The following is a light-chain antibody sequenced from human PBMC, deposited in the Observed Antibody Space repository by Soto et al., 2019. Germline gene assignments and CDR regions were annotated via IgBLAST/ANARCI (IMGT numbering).Light chain of an antibody. Sequence: DIQMTQSPSSVSASVGDSVTISCRASQGIDSWLIWYQLKPGKAPNVLIHTASSLYTGVPSRFSGRGSGTDVTLAISSLPPEDSASYYCQQGYWFPFTCGQGPKVEIK. CDR1: QGIDSW. J-gene: IGKJ1*01. V-gene: IGKV1-12*01. CDR3: QQGYWFPFT. CDR2: TAS.